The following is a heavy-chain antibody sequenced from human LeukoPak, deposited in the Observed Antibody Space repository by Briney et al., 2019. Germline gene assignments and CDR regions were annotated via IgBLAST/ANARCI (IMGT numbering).Heavy chain of an antibody. V-gene: IGHV3-NL1*01. CDR3: AKGSGSYSKGILD. D-gene: IGHD1-26*01. CDR2: ISGSGGST. J-gene: IGHJ4*02. CDR1: GFTFSSYG. Sequence: GGSLRLSCAASGFTFSSYGMHWVRQAPGKGLEWVSAISGSGGSTYYADSVKGRFTISRDNSKNTLYLQMNSLRAEDTAVYYCAKGSGSYSKGILDWGQGTLVTVSS.